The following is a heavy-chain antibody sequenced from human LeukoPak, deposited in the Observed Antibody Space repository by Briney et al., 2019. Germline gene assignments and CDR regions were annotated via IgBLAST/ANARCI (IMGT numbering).Heavy chain of an antibody. V-gene: IGHV5-51*01. CDR2: IYPGDSDT. D-gene: IGHD3-10*01. Sequence: GESLKISCKGSGYSFTSYWIGWVRQMPGKGLEWMGIIYPGDSDTRYSPSFQGQVTISADKSISTAYLQWSSLKTSDTAMYYCATVGYGSGSYPNNWFDPWGQGTLVTVSS. J-gene: IGHJ5*02. CDR1: GYSFTSYW. CDR3: ATVGYGSGSYPNNWFDP.